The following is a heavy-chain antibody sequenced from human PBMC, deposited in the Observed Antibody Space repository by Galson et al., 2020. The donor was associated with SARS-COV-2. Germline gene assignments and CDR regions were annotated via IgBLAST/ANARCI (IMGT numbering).Heavy chain of an antibody. CDR3: ASLGPNGDDEDWFDP. Sequence: GESLKISCKGSGFSFTSYLIGWVRQIPGKGLEWMGIIYPRDSYSRYSPSFQGQVTISADKSITTAYLQWSSLKASDTAIYYCASLGPNGDDEDWFDPWVQGTLVTVSS. CDR2: IYPRDSYS. CDR1: GFSFTSYL. J-gene: IGHJ5*02. D-gene: IGHD4-17*01. V-gene: IGHV5-51*01.